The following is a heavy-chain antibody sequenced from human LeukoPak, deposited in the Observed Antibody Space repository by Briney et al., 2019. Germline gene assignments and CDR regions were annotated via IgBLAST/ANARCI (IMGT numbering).Heavy chain of an antibody. V-gene: IGHV3-33*06. CDR1: GFTFSSYG. CDR2: IWYDGSNK. D-gene: IGHD3-22*01. J-gene: IGHJ4*02. Sequence: GGSLRLSCAASGFTFSSYGMNWVRQAPGKGLEWVSVIWYDGSNKYYADSVKGRFTISRDNSKNTLYLQMNSLRAEDTAVYYCAKDFSSGYYQDYWGQGTLVTVSS. CDR3: AKDFSSGYYQDY.